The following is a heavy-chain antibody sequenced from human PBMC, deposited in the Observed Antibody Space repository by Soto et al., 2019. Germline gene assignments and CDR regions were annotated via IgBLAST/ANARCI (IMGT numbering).Heavy chain of an antibody. Sequence: GGSLRLSCAAPGFIFSTYAMNWVRQAPGKGLEWVSAISSSGGSTFYAESVRGRFTISRDNSINTLYLQMSSLRTEDTAVYYCAHPRGYGVFDAVDIWGQGTMVTVSS. CDR3: AHPRGYGVFDAVDI. D-gene: IGHD4-17*01. V-gene: IGHV3-23*01. CDR2: ISSSGGST. CDR1: GFIFSTYA. J-gene: IGHJ3*02.